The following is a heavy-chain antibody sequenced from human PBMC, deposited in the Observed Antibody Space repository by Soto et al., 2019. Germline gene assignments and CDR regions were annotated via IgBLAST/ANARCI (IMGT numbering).Heavy chain of an antibody. Sequence: SETLSLTCAVYGGSFSGYYWSWIRQPPGKGLEWIGEINHSGSTNYNPSLKSRVTISVDTSKNQFSLKLSSVTAADTAVYYCARHGYSSGWYSWFDPWGQGTLVTVSS. CDR2: INHSGST. D-gene: IGHD6-19*01. CDR3: ARHGYSSGWYSWFDP. CDR1: GGSFSGYY. V-gene: IGHV4-34*01. J-gene: IGHJ5*02.